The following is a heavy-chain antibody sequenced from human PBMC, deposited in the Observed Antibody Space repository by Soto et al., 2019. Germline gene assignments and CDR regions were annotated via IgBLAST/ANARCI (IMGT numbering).Heavy chain of an antibody. Sequence: ASVKVSCKASGGTFSSYAISWVRQAPGQGLEWMGGIIPIFATANYAQKFQGRVTITADESTSTAYMELSSLRSEDTAVYYCARVGRNRYDFWSGPSYYFDYWGQGTLVTSPQ. CDR3: ARVGRNRYDFWSGPSYYFDY. CDR1: GGTFSSYA. D-gene: IGHD3-3*01. J-gene: IGHJ4*02. CDR2: IIPIFATA. V-gene: IGHV1-69*13.